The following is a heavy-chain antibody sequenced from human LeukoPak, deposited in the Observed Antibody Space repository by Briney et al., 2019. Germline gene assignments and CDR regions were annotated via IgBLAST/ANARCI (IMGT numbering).Heavy chain of an antibody. D-gene: IGHD3-22*01. J-gene: IGHJ4*02. CDR2: FCDIGSA. V-gene: IGHV4-59*01. CDR1: GASISSYC. CDR3: AKGSGYYFY. Sequence: SETLSLTCTVSGASISSYCWSWIRQPPGKGLEWIGYFCDIGSANYNPSLKSRVTISVDTSKNQFSLKLTSVTAADTALYYCAKGSGYYFYWGQGTLVTVSS.